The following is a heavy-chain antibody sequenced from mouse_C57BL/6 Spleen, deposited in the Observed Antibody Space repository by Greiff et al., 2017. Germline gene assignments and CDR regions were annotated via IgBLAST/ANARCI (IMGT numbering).Heavy chain of an antibody. CDR1: GFTFSSYG. V-gene: IGHV5-6*01. Sequence: EVQVVESGGDLVKPGGSLKLSCAASGFTFSSYGMSWVRQTPDKRLEWVATISSGGSYSYTPDSVKGRFTISRDNAKNTLYLQMSSLKSEDTAMYYCARPGDYDRGYYFDYWGQGTTLTVSS. CDR3: ARPGDYDRGYYFDY. CDR2: ISSGGSYS. J-gene: IGHJ2*01. D-gene: IGHD2-4*01.